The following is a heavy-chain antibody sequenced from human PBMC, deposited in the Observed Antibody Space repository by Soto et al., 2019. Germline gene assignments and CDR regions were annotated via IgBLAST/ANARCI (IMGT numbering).Heavy chain of an antibody. CDR2: IYYSGST. CDR1: GGCISSSNYY. V-gene: IGHV4-39*01. D-gene: IGHD6-13*01. CDR3: ARPNSRSWYYFDY. J-gene: IGHJ4*02. Sequence: PSESLSLTCTVSGGCISSSNYYWGSIRQPPGKGLEWIGSIYYSGSTYYNPSLKSRVTISVDTSKNQFSLKLSSVTAADTAVYYCARPNSRSWYYFDYWGQGTLVTVSS.